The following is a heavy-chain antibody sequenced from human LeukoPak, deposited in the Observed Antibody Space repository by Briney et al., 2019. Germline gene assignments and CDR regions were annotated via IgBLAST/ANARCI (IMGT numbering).Heavy chain of an antibody. Sequence: GGSLRLSCAASGFTFSSYAMHWVRQAPGKGLEWVSVISYDGSHKYYADSVKGRFTISRDNSKNTLYLQMNSLRSEDTAVYYCARVGGSYYGPSVFDYWGQGTLVTVSS. D-gene: IGHD1-26*01. CDR1: GFTFSSYA. CDR3: ARVGGSYYGPSVFDY. J-gene: IGHJ4*02. V-gene: IGHV3-30*04. CDR2: ISYDGSHK.